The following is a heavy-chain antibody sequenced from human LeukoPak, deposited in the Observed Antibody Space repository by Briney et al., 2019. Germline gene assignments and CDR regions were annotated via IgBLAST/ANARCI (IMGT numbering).Heavy chain of an antibody. V-gene: IGHV3-7*04. J-gene: IGHJ3*02. Sequence: GGSLRLSCAASGFTFSNYGMNWVRQAPGKGLEWVANIKQDGSEKYYVDSVKGRFTISRDNAKNSVYLQMNSLRADDTAVYYCARGQVTTVTGLAAFDIWGQGAMVTVSS. CDR1: GFTFSNYG. CDR2: IKQDGSEK. D-gene: IGHD4-17*01. CDR3: ARGQVTTVTGLAAFDI.